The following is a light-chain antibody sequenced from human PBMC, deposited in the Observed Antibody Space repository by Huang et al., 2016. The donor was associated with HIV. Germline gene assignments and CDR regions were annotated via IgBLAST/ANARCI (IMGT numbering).Light chain of an antibody. CDR1: QSVRSNN. Sequence: EIVLTQSPGTLSLSPGERATLSCRASQSVRSNNLAWYQQKPGQAPRFLIFGASSRATCIPERFSGGGSGTDFTLTISRLEPEDFAVYYCQQYGTSPRTFGGGTKVEI. CDR2: GAS. J-gene: IGKJ4*01. V-gene: IGKV3-20*01. CDR3: QQYGTSPRT.